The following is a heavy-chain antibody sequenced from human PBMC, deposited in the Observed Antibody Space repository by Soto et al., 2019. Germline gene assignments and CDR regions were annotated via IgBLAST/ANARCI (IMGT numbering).Heavy chain of an antibody. CDR2: ISYDGSNK. V-gene: IGHV3-30-3*01. J-gene: IGHJ4*02. CDR1: GFTFSSYA. CDR3: ARGLGLDIDY. Sequence: QVQLVESGGGVVQPGRSLRLSCAASGFTFSSYAMHWVRQAPGKGLDWVAVISYDGSNKYYADSVKGRFTISIDNSKNTLYLQMNSLISEDTAVYYCARGLGLDIDYWGQGTLVTVSS. D-gene: IGHD3-16*01.